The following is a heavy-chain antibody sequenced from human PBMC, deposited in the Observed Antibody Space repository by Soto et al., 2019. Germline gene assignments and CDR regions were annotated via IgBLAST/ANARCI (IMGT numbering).Heavy chain of an antibody. D-gene: IGHD3-22*01. J-gene: IGHJ4*02. CDR2: ISGRGGVT. Sequence: EVQLLESGGGLVQPGGSLRLTCVGSGFTFRNQDMRWVRQAPGKGLEWVSGISGRGGVTYYAHCVKGLFTISRENSKNALYLQMNNLRANDTAVYYCAKDRQFRSYYESAGHYNDWGQGTLVTVSS. V-gene: IGHV3-23*01. CDR3: AKDRQFRSYYESAGHYND. CDR1: GFTFRNQD.